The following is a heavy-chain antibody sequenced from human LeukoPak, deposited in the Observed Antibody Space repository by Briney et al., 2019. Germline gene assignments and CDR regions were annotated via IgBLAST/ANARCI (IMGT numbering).Heavy chain of an antibody. V-gene: IGHV4-4*07. D-gene: IGHD3-10*01. CDR2: IYTSGST. J-gene: IGHJ2*01. CDR1: GGSISSYH. Sequence: PSETLSLTCTVSGGSISSYHWSWIRQPAGKGLEWIGRIYTSGSTNYNPSLKSRVTMSVDTSKNQFSLKLSSVTAADTAVYYCARQRRKTMVRGVIITDMGWYFDLWGRGTLVTVSS. CDR3: ARQRRKTMVRGVIITDMGWYFDL.